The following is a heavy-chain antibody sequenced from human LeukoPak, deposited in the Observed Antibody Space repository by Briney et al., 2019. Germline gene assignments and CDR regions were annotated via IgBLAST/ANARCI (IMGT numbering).Heavy chain of an antibody. J-gene: IGHJ5*02. D-gene: IGHD3-22*01. V-gene: IGHV4-39*07. CDR1: GGSISSSGYF. Sequence: SETLSLTCTVSGGSISSSGYFWGWIRQPPGKGLEWIGSISYSGSTYYNPSLKSRVTISVDTSKNQFSLKLTSVTAADTAVYYCARDIKDSSGYPNWFDPWGQGTLVTVSS. CDR3: ARDIKDSSGYPNWFDP. CDR2: ISYSGST.